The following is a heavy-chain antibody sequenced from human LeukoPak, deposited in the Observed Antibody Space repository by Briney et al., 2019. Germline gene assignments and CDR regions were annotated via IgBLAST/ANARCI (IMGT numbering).Heavy chain of an antibody. CDR3: ARDGGGRLWFGELGFDY. D-gene: IGHD3-10*01. Sequence: GGSLRLSCAASGFTFSSYSMNWVRQAPGKGLEWVSSISSSSSYIYYADSVKGRFTISRDNAKNSLYLQMNSLRAEDTAVYYCARDGGGRLWFGELGFDYWGQGTLVTVSS. V-gene: IGHV3-21*01. J-gene: IGHJ4*02. CDR1: GFTFSSYS. CDR2: ISSSSSYI.